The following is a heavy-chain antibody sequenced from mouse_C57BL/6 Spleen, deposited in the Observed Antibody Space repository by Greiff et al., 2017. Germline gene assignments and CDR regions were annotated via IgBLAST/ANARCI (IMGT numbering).Heavy chain of an antibody. D-gene: IGHD1-1*01. CDR2: INPNNGGT. V-gene: IGHV1-26*01. CDR1: GYTFTDYY. Sequence: VKLQQSGPELVKPGASVKISCKASGYTFTDYYMNWVKQSHGKRLAWIGDINPNNGGTSYNQKFKGKATLTVDKYSSTAYMELRSLTSEYSAVYYCARYGSSYVWFAYWGQGTLVTVSA. J-gene: IGHJ3*01. CDR3: ARYGSSYVWFAY.